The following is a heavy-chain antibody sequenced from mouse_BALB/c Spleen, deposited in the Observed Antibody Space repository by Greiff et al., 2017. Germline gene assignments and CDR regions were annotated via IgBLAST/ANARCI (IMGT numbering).Heavy chain of an antibody. V-gene: IGHV3-8*02. Sequence: VQLKESGPSLVKPSQTLSLTCSVTGDSITSGYWNWIRKFPGNKLEYMGYISYSGSTYYNPSLKSRISITRDTSKNQYYLQLNSVTTEDTATYYCARSPRFITTVVATGNYAMDYWGQGTSVTVSS. CDR3: ARSPRFITTVVATGNYAMDY. D-gene: IGHD1-1*01. CDR2: ISYSGST. CDR1: GDSITSGY. J-gene: IGHJ4*01.